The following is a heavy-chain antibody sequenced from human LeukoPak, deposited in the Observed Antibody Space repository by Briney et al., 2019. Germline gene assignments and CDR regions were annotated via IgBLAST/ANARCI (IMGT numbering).Heavy chain of an antibody. V-gene: IGHV3-20*04. CDR3: ARDPTDTAMAPFDY. J-gene: IGHJ4*02. Sequence: GGSLRLSCAASGFTFDDYGMSWVRQAPGKGLEWVSGINWNGGSTGYADSVKGRFTISRDNAKNSLYLQMNSLRAEDTALYYCARDPTDTAMAPFDYWGQGTLVTVSS. CDR2: INWNGGST. CDR1: GFTFDDYG. D-gene: IGHD5-18*01.